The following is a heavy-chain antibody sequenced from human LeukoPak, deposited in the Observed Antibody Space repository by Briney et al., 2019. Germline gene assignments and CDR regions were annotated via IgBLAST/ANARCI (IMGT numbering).Heavy chain of an antibody. Sequence: SETLSLTCTVSGGSISSYYWSWIRQPPGKGLEWIGYIYYSGSTDYNPSLKSRVTISVDRSKNQFSLKLSSVTAADTAVYYCASEVPSVSSSAGLIDYWGQGTLVTVSS. D-gene: IGHD6-6*01. CDR2: IYYSGST. CDR1: GGSISSYY. J-gene: IGHJ4*02. CDR3: ASEVPSVSSSAGLIDY. V-gene: IGHV4-59*12.